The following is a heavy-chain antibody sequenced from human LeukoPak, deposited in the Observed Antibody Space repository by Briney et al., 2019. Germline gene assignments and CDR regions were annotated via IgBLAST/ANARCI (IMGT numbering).Heavy chain of an antibody. V-gene: IGHV1-2*02. D-gene: IGHD4-23*01. J-gene: IGHJ4*02. CDR1: GYTFTDDY. Sequence: GASVKVSCKASGYTFTDDYVHWARQAPGQGLEWMGWMSPNSGDTHYPQRFQGRVTLTSDTSISTAYMELSRLSPDDTAFYYCARDLRGNSMFFDYWGQGTLVTVSS. CDR2: MSPNSGDT. CDR3: ARDLRGNSMFFDY.